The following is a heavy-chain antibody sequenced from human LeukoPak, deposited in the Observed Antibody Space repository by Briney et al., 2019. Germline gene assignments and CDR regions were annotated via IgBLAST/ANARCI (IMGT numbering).Heavy chain of an antibody. V-gene: IGHV4-38-2*02. CDR2: IYHSGNT. J-gene: IGHJ4*02. D-gene: IGHD6-13*01. CDR1: TYSISSGYF. CDR3: ARRYRAAAGH. Sequence: SETLSLTCTVSTYSISSGYFWGWIRQPPGKGLEWIGSIYHSGNTYYNPSLKSRVTISVDTSKNQFSLKLSSVTAADTAVYYCARRYRAAAGHWGQGTLVTVSS.